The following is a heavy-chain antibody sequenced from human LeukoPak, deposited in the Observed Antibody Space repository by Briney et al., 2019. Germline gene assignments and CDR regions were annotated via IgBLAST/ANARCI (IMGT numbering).Heavy chain of an antibody. Sequence: GGSLRLSCAASGFTFSSSAMSWVRQAPGKGLEWVSAISGSGGRTYYADSVKSRFTISRDNSKKTLYLQMNSLRAEDTAVYYWAKEPKKAHCFDYWGQGTLVTVSS. V-gene: IGHV3-23*01. CDR2: ISGSGGRT. J-gene: IGHJ4*02. CDR3: AKEPKKAHCFDY. CDR1: GFTFSSSA.